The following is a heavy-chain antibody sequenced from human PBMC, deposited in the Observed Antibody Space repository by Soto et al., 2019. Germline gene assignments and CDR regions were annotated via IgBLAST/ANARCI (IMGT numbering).Heavy chain of an antibody. V-gene: IGHV3-23*01. D-gene: IGHD1-26*01. CDR1: GFTFSNYG. J-gene: IGHJ3*02. Sequence: EEQLLESGGGLAQHGGSLRLCCAASGFTFSNYGMGWVRRAPGKGLEWVSTISGSGDSTYYADSVKGRFAISRDNSKNTLYQQLNSLRADDTAVYYCAKGLWVGATMAAFRIWGQGTLVSVSS. CDR2: ISGSGDST. CDR3: AKGLWVGATMAAFRI.